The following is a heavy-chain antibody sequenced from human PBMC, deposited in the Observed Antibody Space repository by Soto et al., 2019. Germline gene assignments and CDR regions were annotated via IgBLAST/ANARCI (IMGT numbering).Heavy chain of an antibody. V-gene: IGHV1-69*13. D-gene: IGHD3-9*01. J-gene: IGHJ6*02. CDR2: IIPIFGTA. Sequence: SVKVSCTASGGTFSSYAISWVRQAPGQGLEWMGGIIPIFGTANYAQKFQGRVTITADESTSTAYMELSSLRSEDTAVYYCARTYYDILTGYENYYYYGMDVWGQGTTVTVS. CDR3: ARTYYDILTGYENYYYYGMDV. CDR1: GGTFSSYA.